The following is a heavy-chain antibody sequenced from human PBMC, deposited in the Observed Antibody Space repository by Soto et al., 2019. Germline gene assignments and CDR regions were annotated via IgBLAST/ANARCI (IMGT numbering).Heavy chain of an antibody. Sequence: PSETLSLTCTASGVSVSRGSYYGYLIRQPPGKGREWIGYNFNSESTNYNPSLKSRVTISVDTVKNHFSLKLSSVTAADTAVYYCARERGSWIRFFGFWGLGALVSVSS. CDR1: GVSVSRGSYY. V-gene: IGHV4-61*01. CDR2: NFNSEST. D-gene: IGHD5-12*01. J-gene: IGHJ4*02. CDR3: ARERGSWIRFFGF.